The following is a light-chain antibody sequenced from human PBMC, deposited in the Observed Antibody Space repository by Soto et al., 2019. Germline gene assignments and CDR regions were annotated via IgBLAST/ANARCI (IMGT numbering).Light chain of an antibody. V-gene: IGKV3D-15*01. J-gene: IGKJ4*01. CDR1: QSVSSN. Sequence: EIVLTQSPGTLSLSPGERATLSCRASQSVSSNLAWYQQKPGQAPRLLIYGASTRATGIPARFSGGGSGTEFTLTISGLQSEDFAVYYCQQYNNWPPLTFGGGTRWIS. CDR2: GAS. CDR3: QQYNNWPPLT.